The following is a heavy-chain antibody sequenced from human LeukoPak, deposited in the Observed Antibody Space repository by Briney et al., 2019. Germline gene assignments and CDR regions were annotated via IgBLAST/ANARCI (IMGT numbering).Heavy chain of an antibody. CDR2: INPNSGGT. V-gene: IGHV1-2*02. J-gene: IGHJ4*02. D-gene: IGHD3-16*01. CDR3: ARDRGPEWWGSFDF. Sequence: GASVKVSCXASGYTFTGYYMHWVRQAPGQGLEWMGWINPNSGGTSYQQKFQGRVTMTRDTSSSTVYMELSSLRPDDTAIYYCARDRGPEWWGSFDFWGQGTPVTVSS. CDR1: GYTFTGYY.